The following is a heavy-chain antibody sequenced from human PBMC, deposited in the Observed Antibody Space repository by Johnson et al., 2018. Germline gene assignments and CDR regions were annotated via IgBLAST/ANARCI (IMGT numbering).Heavy chain of an antibody. CDR1: GFTFDDYA. V-gene: IGHV3-9*01. CDR3: ARDWPFSLGWRLTYYYMDV. J-gene: IGHJ6*03. Sequence: VQLVESGGGLVQPGRSLRLSCAASGFTFDDYAMHWVRQAPGKGLEWVSGISWHSGSIGSADSGKGRFTIPRDNSKNTLYLQMNSLGAEDTAVYYCARDWPFSLGWRLTYYYMDVWGKGTTVTVSS. CDR2: ISWHSGSI. D-gene: IGHD6-19*01.